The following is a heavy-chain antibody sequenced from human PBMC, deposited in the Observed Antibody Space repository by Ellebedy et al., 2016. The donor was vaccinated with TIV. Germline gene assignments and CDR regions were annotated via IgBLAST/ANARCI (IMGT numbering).Heavy chain of an antibody. V-gene: IGHV1-18*01. CDR1: GGTFSSYA. CDR2: ISAYNGNT. CDR3: ARGYYYGSGSFSNFDY. Sequence: ASVKVSCXASGGTFSSYAISWVRQAPGQGLEWMGWISAYNGNTNYAQKLQGRVTMTTDTSTSTAYMELRSLRSDDTAVYYCARGYYYGSGSFSNFDYWGQGTLVTVSS. D-gene: IGHD3-10*01. J-gene: IGHJ4*02.